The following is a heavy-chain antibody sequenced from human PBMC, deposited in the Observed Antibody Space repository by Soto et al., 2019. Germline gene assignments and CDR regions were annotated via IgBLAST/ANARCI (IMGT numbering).Heavy chain of an antibody. V-gene: IGHV3-33*08. D-gene: IGHD6-19*01. CDR1: GFTFSSYG. Sequence: GGSLRLSCVACGFTFSSYGMHWVRQAPGKGLEWLAVIWYDGSIKYYADSVKGRFTISSDDSKNTLYLQMDSLRVEDSAIYYCPRAFSPGVAGRLFDFWGLGTPVTVSS. CDR2: IWYDGSIK. CDR3: PRAFSPGVAGRLFDF. J-gene: IGHJ4*02.